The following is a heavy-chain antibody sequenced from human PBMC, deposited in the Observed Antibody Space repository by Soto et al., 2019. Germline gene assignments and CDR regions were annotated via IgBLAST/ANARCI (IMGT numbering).Heavy chain of an antibody. V-gene: IGHV3-7*05. Sequence: EVQLVESGGGLVQPGGSLRLSCAASGFTFSSYWMSWVRQAPGKGLEWVANIKQDGSEKYYVDSVKGRFTISRDNAKNSLYLQMNSLRAVDTAVYYFAAQWERRGWFDPWGQGTLVTVSS. J-gene: IGHJ5*02. CDR2: IKQDGSEK. D-gene: IGHD1-26*01. CDR3: AAQWERRGWFDP. CDR1: GFTFSSYW.